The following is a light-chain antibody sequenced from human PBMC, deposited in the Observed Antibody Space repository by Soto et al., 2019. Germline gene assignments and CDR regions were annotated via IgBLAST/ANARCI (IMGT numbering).Light chain of an antibody. Sequence: EIVMTQSPATLSVSPGERATLSCRASQSVSSNLAWYQQKPGQAPRLLIYGASTRATGIPARFSGSGSGTEFTLTISSLQSDDFALYYCQQYNNWITFGQGTRLEIK. V-gene: IGKV3-15*01. CDR1: QSVSSN. J-gene: IGKJ5*01. CDR3: QQYNNWIT. CDR2: GAS.